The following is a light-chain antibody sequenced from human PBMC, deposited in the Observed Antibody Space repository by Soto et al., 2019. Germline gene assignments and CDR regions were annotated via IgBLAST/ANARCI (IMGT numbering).Light chain of an antibody. CDR1: QSVSGW. J-gene: IGKJ1*01. CDR2: DAS. Sequence: IHVTESPSTLSASVLGTFTVTFRASQSVSGWLAWYQQKPGEAPKLLIYDASALPRGVPSRFSGSGSGTKFTLTIASLQPDDFATYYCQQYETFSGTFGPGTKVDIK. CDR3: QQYETFSGT. V-gene: IGKV1-5*01.